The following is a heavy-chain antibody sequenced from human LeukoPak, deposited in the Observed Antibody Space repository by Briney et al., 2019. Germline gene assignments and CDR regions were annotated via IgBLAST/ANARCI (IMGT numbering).Heavy chain of an antibody. J-gene: IGHJ4*02. CDR2: IEPSGTN. Sequence: PSETLSLTCTVSDYSISSGYGYYWTWIRQPAGKGLEWIGRIEPSGTNDHNPSLKSRVTMSINMSKNQFSLELISVTAADTAVYYCTRGHGWTDYWGQGTLVTVSS. CDR1: DYSISSGYGYY. CDR3: TRGHGWTDY. D-gene: IGHD6-19*01. V-gene: IGHV4-61*02.